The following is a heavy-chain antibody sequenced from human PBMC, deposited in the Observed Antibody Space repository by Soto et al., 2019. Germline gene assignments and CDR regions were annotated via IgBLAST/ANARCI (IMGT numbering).Heavy chain of an antibody. CDR3: AREASVLIPAAQPSRFDS. D-gene: IGHD2-2*01. Sequence: GASVKVSCKGFGYSFMKYVTNWVRQARGQGLEWVGWISPYSGYTHSAQKFHGRLTLTTDTAASTAYMELRILRSADTALYYCAREASVLIPAAQPSRFDSWGQGTLVTVSS. J-gene: IGHJ4*02. V-gene: IGHV1-18*01. CDR2: ISPYSGYT. CDR1: GYSFMKYV.